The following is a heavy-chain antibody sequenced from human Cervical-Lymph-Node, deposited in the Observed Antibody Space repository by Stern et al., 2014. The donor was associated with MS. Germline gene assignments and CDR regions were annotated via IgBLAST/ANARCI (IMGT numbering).Heavy chain of an antibody. V-gene: IGHV1-46*01. CDR2: ITPSGGST. Sequence: QVQLVQSGAEVKKPGASVKVSCKASGYTFTSYSIHWVRQAPGQGLEWMGIITPSGGSTTYAQKFQGRVTMTRDTSTSTVYVELNSLRSEDTAMYYCARTSDGYKVLRAFDIWGQGTVVTVSS. CDR3: ARTSDGYKVLRAFDI. D-gene: IGHD5-24*01. J-gene: IGHJ3*02. CDR1: GYTFTSYS.